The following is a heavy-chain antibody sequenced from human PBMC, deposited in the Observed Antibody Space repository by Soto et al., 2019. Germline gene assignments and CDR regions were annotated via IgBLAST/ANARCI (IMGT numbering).Heavy chain of an antibody. CDR3: AKDRGGIWFYFDY. J-gene: IGHJ4*02. CDR2: IWYDGSNK. CDR1: GGSISSSNW. Sequence: LSLTCAVSGGSISSSNWWSWVRQAPGKGLEWVAVIWYDGSNKYYADSVKGRFTISRDNSKNTLYLQMNSLRGEDTAVYFCAKDRGGIWFYFDYWGQGTLVTVSS. V-gene: IGHV3-30*18. D-gene: IGHD3-3*02.